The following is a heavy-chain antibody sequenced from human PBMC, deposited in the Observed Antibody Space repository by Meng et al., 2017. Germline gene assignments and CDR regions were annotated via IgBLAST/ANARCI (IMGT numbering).Heavy chain of an antibody. Sequence: VPVVQFGAEVKKPGDSVKVSCKASGYTFTGYYMHWVRQAPGQGLEWMGRINPNSGGTNYAQKFQGRVTMTRDTSISTAYMELRSLRSDDTAVYYCARLLRPYSSSSNFDYWGQGTLVTVSS. V-gene: IGHV1-2*06. J-gene: IGHJ4*02. D-gene: IGHD6-6*01. CDR3: ARLLRPYSSSSNFDY. CDR2: INPNSGGT. CDR1: GYTFTGYY.